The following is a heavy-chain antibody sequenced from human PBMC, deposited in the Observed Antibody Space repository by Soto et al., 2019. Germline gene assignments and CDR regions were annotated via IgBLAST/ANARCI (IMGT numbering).Heavy chain of an antibody. CDR2: INAGNGNT. J-gene: IGHJ3*02. V-gene: IGHV1-3*01. CDR3: ARDLDYGDSFEAFDI. CDR1: GYTFTSYA. D-gene: IGHD4-17*01. Sequence: GASVKVSCKASGYTFTSYAMHWVRQAPGQRLEWMGWINAGNGNTKYSQKFQGRVTITRDTSASTAYMELSSLRSEDTAVYYCARDLDYGDSFEAFDIWGQGTMVTVSS.